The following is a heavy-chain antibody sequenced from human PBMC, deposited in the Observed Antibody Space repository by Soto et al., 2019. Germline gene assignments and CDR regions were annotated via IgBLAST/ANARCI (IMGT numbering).Heavy chain of an antibody. V-gene: IGHV4-31*03. CDR2: IYYSGST. Sequence: QVQLQESGPGLVKPSQTLSLTCTVSGGSISSGGYYWSWIRQHPGKGLEWIGYIYYSGSTYYNPSLKSRVTISVDPSKNQFSLKLSSVTAADTAVYYCARASYYYDSSANRGLYYFDYWGQGTLVTVSS. D-gene: IGHD3-22*01. J-gene: IGHJ4*02. CDR1: GGSISSGGYY. CDR3: ARASYYYDSSANRGLYYFDY.